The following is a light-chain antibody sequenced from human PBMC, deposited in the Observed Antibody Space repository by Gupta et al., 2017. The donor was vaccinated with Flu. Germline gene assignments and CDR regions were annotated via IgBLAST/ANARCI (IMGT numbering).Light chain of an antibody. J-gene: IGLJ1*01. CDR3: CSVAGGVYV. Sequence: VSGYQQHPGNDRKLMIDDVNKRTAGGPDRFSGSKSGNTAALTISGRQAEDDDDYYCCSVAGGVYVFGTGAKVTVL. V-gene: IGLV2-11*01. CDR2: DVN.